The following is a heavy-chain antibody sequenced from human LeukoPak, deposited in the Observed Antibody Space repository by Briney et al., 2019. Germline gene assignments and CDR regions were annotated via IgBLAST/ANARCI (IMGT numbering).Heavy chain of an antibody. Sequence: GRSLRLSCAASGFTFSSYAMHWVRQAPGKGLEWVAVISYDGSNKYYADSVKGRFTISRDNSKNTLYLQMSSLRAEDTAVYYCVKAPGTILWAHFDYWGQGTLVTVSS. J-gene: IGHJ4*02. V-gene: IGHV3-30*14. D-gene: IGHD3-10*01. CDR3: VKAPGTILWAHFDY. CDR2: ISYDGSNK. CDR1: GFTFSSYA.